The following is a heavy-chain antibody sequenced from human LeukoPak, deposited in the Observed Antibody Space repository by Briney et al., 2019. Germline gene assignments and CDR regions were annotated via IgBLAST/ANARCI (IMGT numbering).Heavy chain of an antibody. J-gene: IGHJ5*02. Sequence: ASAKVSCKASGYTFTGYYVHWVRQAPGQGLEWMGWINPNSGGTNYAQKFQGRVTMTRDTSISTAYMELSRLRSDDTAVYYCARDFGAARRENWFDPWGQGTLVTVSS. CDR3: ARDFGAARRENWFDP. D-gene: IGHD6-6*01. V-gene: IGHV1-2*02. CDR2: INPNSGGT. CDR1: GYTFTGYY.